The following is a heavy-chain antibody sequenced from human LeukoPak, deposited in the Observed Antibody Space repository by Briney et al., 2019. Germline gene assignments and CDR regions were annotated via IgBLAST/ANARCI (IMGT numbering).Heavy chain of an antibody. D-gene: IGHD3-10*01. CDR1: GFTVSSNY. Sequence: GGSLRLSCAASGFTVSSNYMNWVRQAPGKGLEWVSVIYSGGGTYYADSVKGRFTISRDSSKNTLCLQMNSLRAEDTAVYYCARDEGYGSGSFDIWGQGTMVTVSS. CDR2: IYSGGGT. CDR3: ARDEGYGSGSFDI. V-gene: IGHV3-53*01. J-gene: IGHJ3*02.